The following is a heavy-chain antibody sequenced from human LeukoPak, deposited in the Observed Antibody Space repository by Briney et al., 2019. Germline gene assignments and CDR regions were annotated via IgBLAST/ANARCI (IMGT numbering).Heavy chain of an antibody. CDR1: GGTFSCYA. Sequence: SVKVSCKGSGGTFSCYAISWVRQAPGQGLEWMGRIIPILGIANYAQKFQGRVTITTDKSTSTAYMELSSLRSEDTAVYYCARDPIREGMDVWGQGTTVTVSS. J-gene: IGHJ6*02. CDR2: IIPILGIA. CDR3: ARDPIREGMDV. V-gene: IGHV1-69*04.